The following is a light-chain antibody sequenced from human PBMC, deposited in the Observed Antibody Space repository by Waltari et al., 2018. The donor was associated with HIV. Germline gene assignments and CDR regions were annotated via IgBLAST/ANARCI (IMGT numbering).Light chain of an antibody. CDR3: CSYAGSSILV. Sequence: QSALTQPASVSGSPGQSITLSCPGTNRDVGSYDYVSCYQKHPGKSPQLIIYDVSKLPSGVSDRFSGSKSGNTASLTISGLQADDEANYYCCSYAGSSILVFGGGTKLTVL. CDR2: DVS. V-gene: IGLV2-23*02. J-gene: IGLJ2*01. CDR1: NRDVGSYDY.